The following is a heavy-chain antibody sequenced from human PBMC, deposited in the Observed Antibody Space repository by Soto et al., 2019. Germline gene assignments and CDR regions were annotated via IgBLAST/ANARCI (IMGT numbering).Heavy chain of an antibody. CDR1: GFTYSTYT. V-gene: IGHV3-30*18. CDR2: ISYDGSNK. CDR3: AKDLSSIVLVPAAINVRSPYYYYYGMDV. J-gene: IGHJ6*02. Sequence: GGSLRLSCAASGFTYSTYTMHWVRQAPGKGLEWVAVISYDGSNKYYADSVKGRFTISRDNSKNTLYLQMNSLRAEDTAVYYCAKDLSSIVLVPAAINVRSPYYYYYGMDVWGQGTTVTVSS. D-gene: IGHD2-2*01.